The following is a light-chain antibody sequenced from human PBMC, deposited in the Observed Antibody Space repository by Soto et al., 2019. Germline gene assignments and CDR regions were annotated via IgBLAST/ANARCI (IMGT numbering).Light chain of an antibody. CDR3: SSYTSSSTEV. CDR2: DVS. V-gene: IGLV2-14*01. Sequence: QSALTQPASVSGYPGQSITISCTGTSSDVGGYNYVSWYQQHPGKAPKLMIYDVSNRPSGVSNRFSGSKSGNTASLTISGLQAEYEADYYCSSYTSSSTEVFGTGTKLTVL. J-gene: IGLJ1*01. CDR1: SSDVGGYNY.